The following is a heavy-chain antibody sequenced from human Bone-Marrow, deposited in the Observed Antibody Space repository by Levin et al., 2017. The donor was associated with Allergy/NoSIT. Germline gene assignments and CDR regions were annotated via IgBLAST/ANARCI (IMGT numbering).Heavy chain of an antibody. J-gene: IGHJ6*02. V-gene: IGHV3-30*18. D-gene: IGHD6-13*01. CDR2: ISYDGSNK. CDR3: AKESEVGSWYIYYYYGMDV. Sequence: SCAASGFTFSSYGMHWVRQAPGKGLEWVAVISYDGSNKYYADSVKGRFTISRDNSKNTLYLQMNSLRAEDTAVYYCAKESEVGSWYIYYYYGMDVWGQGTRSPSP. CDR1: GFTFSSYG.